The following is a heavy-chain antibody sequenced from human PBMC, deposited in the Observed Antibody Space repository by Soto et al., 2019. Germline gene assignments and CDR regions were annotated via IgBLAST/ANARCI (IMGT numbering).Heavy chain of an antibody. CDR3: ASSGWVSYYVDY. Sequence: QVQLVESGGGVVQPGRSLRLSCAASGFTFSSYGMHWVRQAPGKGLEWVAVISYDGSNKYYADSVKGRFTISRDNSKNSLYLQMSSLRAEDTAVYYCASSGWVSYYVDYWGQGTLVTVSS. J-gene: IGHJ4*02. V-gene: IGHV3-30*03. D-gene: IGHD6-19*01. CDR1: GFTFSSYG. CDR2: ISYDGSNK.